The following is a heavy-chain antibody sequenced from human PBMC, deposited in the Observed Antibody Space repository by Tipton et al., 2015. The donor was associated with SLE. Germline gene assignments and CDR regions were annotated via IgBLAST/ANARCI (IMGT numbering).Heavy chain of an antibody. V-gene: IGHV4-59*01. D-gene: IGHD3-3*01. CDR1: GGSISTYY. Sequence: TLSLTCTVSGGSISTYYWNWIRQPPGKGLEWGGYIYYSGMTDYNPSLKSRVSISVDTTKKQFSLRLTSVTAADTAVYYCARDRFWNGYLEYWGQGALVSVSS. J-gene: IGHJ4*02. CDR3: ARDRFWNGYLEY. CDR2: IYYSGMT.